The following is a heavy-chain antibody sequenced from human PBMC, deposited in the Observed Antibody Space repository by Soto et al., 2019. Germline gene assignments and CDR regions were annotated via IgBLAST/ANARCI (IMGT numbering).Heavy chain of an antibody. CDR1: GGSISSYY. J-gene: IGHJ6*02. CDR3: ARSDYYGSGSHYNVADYYGMDV. CDR2: IYYSGST. V-gene: IGHV4-59*01. D-gene: IGHD3-10*01. Sequence: PSETLSLTCTVSGGSISSYYWSWIRQPPGKGLEWIGYIYYSGSTNYNPSLKSRVTISVDTSKNQFSLKLSSVTAADTAVYYCARSDYYGSGSHYNVADYYGMDVWGQGTTVTVSS.